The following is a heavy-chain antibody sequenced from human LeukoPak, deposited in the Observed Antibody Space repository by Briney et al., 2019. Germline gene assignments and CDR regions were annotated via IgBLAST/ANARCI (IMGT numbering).Heavy chain of an antibody. D-gene: IGHD1-1*01. V-gene: IGHV1-2*02. CDR3: ARDYSLNDFDY. CDR1: GYTFTDHF. J-gene: IGHJ4*02. Sequence: GDSVSVSCTSSGYTFTDHFIHWVRQAPGQGLEWVGEINPYNGYTKYAWRLQGRVTMTRDTSISTAFMEVSRLTSDDTAVYYCARDYSLNDFDYWGQGTLVTVAS. CDR2: INPYNGYT.